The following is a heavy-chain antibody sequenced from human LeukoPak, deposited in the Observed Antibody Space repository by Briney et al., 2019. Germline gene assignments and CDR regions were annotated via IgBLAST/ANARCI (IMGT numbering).Heavy chain of an antibody. CDR3: ARGPTRANSSDY. CDR1: GFTFSSYW. V-gene: IGHV3-7*01. Sequence: GGSLRLSCAASGFTFSSYWMSWVRQAPGKGLEWVAKIKQDGSEKDYVDSVKGRFTLCRDNAKNSLYLQMNSLRAEDTAVYYCARGPTRANSSDYWGQGTLVTVSS. J-gene: IGHJ4*02. D-gene: IGHD2/OR15-2a*01. CDR2: IKQDGSEK.